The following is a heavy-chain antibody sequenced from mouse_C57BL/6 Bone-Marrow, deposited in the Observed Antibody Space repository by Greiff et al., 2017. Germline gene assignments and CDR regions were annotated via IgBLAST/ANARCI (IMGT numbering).Heavy chain of an antibody. CDR3: ARDRDYGYFDV. J-gene: IGHJ1*03. D-gene: IGHD3-1*01. CDR1: GFTFSSYA. CDR2: ISDGGSYT. Sequence: EVMLVESGGGLVKPGGSLKLSCAASGFTFSSYAMSWVRQTPEKRLEWVATISDGGSYTYYPDNVKGRFTISRDNAKNNRYLQMSHLKSEDTAMYYCARDRDYGYFDVWGTGTTVTVSS. V-gene: IGHV5-4*01.